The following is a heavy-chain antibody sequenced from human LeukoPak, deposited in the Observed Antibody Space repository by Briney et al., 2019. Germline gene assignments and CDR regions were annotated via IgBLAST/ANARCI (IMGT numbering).Heavy chain of an antibody. CDR1: GDSVSSNGAA. Sequence: SQTLSLTCAISGDSVSSNGAAWNWIRQSPSRGLEWLGRTYYRSKWFNDYAVSVKSRITINPDTSKNQFSLQLNSVTPEDTAVYYCARVVITVAGTPGYYFDYWGQGTLVTVSS. V-gene: IGHV6-1*01. J-gene: IGHJ4*02. CDR2: TYYRSKWFN. D-gene: IGHD6-19*01. CDR3: ARVVITVAGTPGYYFDY.